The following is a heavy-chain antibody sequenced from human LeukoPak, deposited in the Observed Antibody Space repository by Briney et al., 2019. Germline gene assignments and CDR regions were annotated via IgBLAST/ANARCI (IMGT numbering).Heavy chain of an antibody. CDR2: INSDGSST. J-gene: IGHJ5*02. D-gene: IGHD3-9*01. CDR1: GFTFSSYW. CDR3: ARGGDYDILTGYSS. V-gene: IGHV3-74*01. Sequence: GGSLRLSCAASGFTFSSYWMHWVRQAPGKGLVWVSRINSDGSSTSYADSVKGRFTISRDNAKNSLYLQMNSLRAEDTAVYYCARGGDYDILTGYSSWGQGTLVTVSS.